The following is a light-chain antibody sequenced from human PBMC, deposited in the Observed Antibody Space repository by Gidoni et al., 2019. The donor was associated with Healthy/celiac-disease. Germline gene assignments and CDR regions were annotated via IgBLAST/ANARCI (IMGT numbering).Light chain of an antibody. Sequence: IMMTQSPATLSVSPGERAPLSCRASPSVSSNLTWYQQKPGQAPRLLIYGASTRATGIPARFSGSGSGTEFTLTISSLQSEDFAVYYCQQYNNWPPYTFGQGTKLEIK. CDR1: PSVSSN. J-gene: IGKJ2*01. V-gene: IGKV3-15*01. CDR3: QQYNNWPPYT. CDR2: GAS.